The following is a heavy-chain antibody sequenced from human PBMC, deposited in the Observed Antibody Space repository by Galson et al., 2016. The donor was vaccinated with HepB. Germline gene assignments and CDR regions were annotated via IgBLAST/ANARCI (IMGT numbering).Heavy chain of an antibody. J-gene: IGHJ6*02. Sequence: LRLSCAASGFAFSKHSMNWVRQAPGKGLEWVSSISSRSDYIHYEDSVTGRFTISRDNAKSSMYLQMNSLRAEQPAVYYFSRDSSDVAFYDILSGFPPPWFYGMDVWCQGTTATVSS. V-gene: IGHV3-21*06. D-gene: IGHD3-9*01. CDR1: GFAFSKHS. CDR3: SRDSSDVAFYDILSGFPPPWFYGMDV. CDR2: ISSRSDYI.